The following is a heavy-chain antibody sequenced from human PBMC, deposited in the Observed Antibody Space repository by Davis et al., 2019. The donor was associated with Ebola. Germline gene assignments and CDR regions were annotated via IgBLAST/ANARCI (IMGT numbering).Heavy chain of an antibody. Sequence: GESLKISCEVSGFTFSNYWMHWVRQGPGKGLEWVAKIQPDGSESYYVDSVQGRFTISRDNAKNSLSLQMNTLRAEDTAVYYCARRYYGSGTYYKDYWGQGTLVTVSS. CDR2: IQPDGSES. CDR3: ARRYYGSGTYYKDY. D-gene: IGHD3-10*01. J-gene: IGHJ4*02. V-gene: IGHV3-7*01. CDR1: GFTFSNYW.